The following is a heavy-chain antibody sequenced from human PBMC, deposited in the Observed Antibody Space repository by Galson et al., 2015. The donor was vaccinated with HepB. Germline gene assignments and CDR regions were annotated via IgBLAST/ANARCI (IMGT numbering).Heavy chain of an antibody. CDR3: ARAKEGRGYFDY. D-gene: IGHD3-10*01. Sequence: ETLSLTCAVSGDSISNDRWWSWVRQPPGEGLEWIGEAYHSGGTNYRPSLKSRVTISVDKSKNQFSLELTSVTAADTAVYYCARAKEGRGYFDYWGQGTLVSVSS. J-gene: IGHJ4*02. CDR2: AYHSGGT. CDR1: GDSISNDRW. V-gene: IGHV4-4*02.